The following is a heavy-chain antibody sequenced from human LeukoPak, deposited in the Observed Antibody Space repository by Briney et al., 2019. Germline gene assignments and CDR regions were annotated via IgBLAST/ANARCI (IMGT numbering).Heavy chain of an antibody. D-gene: IGHD6-13*01. J-gene: IGHJ4*02. CDR3: AKGASSTALVTLYY. Sequence: GGSLRLSCAASGFTFSSYGLSWVRQVPGKGLEWVSGISGSGGSKYYADSVKGRFTISRDNSKNSLYLHMNSLRAEDTAVYYCAKGASSTALVTLYYWGQGTLVTVSS. CDR2: ISGSGGSK. V-gene: IGHV3-23*01. CDR1: GFTFSSYG.